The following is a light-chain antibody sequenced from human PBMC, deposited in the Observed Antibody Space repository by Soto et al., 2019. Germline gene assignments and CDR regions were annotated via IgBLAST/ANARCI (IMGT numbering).Light chain of an antibody. CDR1: QTIRGNY. V-gene: IGKV3-20*01. CDR2: GAS. J-gene: IGKJ1*01. CDR3: QQYGSSPLT. Sequence: ETVLTQSPGTLYLSPGQRDTLSCRASQTIRGNYFAWYRRTPGQAPRLVIYGASNRATGIADRFSGSGTGTDCTLLISRLEPEDCALYYCQQYGSSPLTFGQGTKVEIK.